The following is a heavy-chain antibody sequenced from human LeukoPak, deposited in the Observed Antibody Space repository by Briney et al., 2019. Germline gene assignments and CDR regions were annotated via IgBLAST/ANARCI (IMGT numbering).Heavy chain of an antibody. Sequence: GGSLRLSCTASGFTFSSYAMSWVRQAPGKGLEWVSAIGGSGGSTYYADSVKGRFTISRDNSKNTLYLQMNSLRAEDTAVYYCASEPDTAMTRGMDYWGQGTLVTVS. V-gene: IGHV3-23*01. CDR1: GFTFSSYA. CDR2: IGGSGGST. J-gene: IGHJ4*02. CDR3: ASEPDTAMTRGMDY. D-gene: IGHD5-18*01.